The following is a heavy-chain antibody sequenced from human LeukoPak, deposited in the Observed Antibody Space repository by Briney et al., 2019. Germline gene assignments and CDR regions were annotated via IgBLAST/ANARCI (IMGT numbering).Heavy chain of an antibody. CDR1: GFTFSSYA. J-gene: IGHJ4*02. D-gene: IGHD3-10*01. V-gene: IGHV3-7*05. CDR3: ARESLRAAPTY. Sequence: PGGSLRLSCAASGFTFSSYAMSWVRQAPGKGLEWVANINADGYEKYYVDSVKGRFTISGDNAKNSLYLQMNNLRPEDTAVYYCARESLRAAPTYWGQGTLVTVSS. CDR2: INADGYEK.